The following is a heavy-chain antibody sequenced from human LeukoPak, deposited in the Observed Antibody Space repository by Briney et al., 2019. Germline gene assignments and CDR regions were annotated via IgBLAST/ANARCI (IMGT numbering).Heavy chain of an antibody. Sequence: SETLSLTCTVSGGSISSYYWSWIRQPAGKGLEWIGRIYTSGSTNYNPSLKSRVTMSVDTSKNQFSLKLSSVTAADTAVYYCARDGTLWFGELLFDYWGQGTLVTVSS. CDR3: ARDGTLWFGELLFDY. D-gene: IGHD3-10*01. CDR1: GGSISSYY. CDR2: IYTSGST. J-gene: IGHJ4*02. V-gene: IGHV4-4*07.